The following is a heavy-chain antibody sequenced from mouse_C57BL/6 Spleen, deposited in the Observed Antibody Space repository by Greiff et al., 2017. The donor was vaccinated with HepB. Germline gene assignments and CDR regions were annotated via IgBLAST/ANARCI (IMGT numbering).Heavy chain of an antibody. CDR1: GYTFTSYW. D-gene: IGHD2-4*01. V-gene: IGHV1-74*01. Sequence: QVQLQQPGAELVKPGASVKVSCKASGYTFTSYWMHWVKQRPGQGLEWIGRIHPSDSDTNYNQKFKGKATLTVDKSSSTAYMQLSSLTSEDSAVYYCAIIPLWDYDGYYYAMDYWGQGTSVTVSS. J-gene: IGHJ4*01. CDR2: IHPSDSDT. CDR3: AIIPLWDYDGYYYAMDY.